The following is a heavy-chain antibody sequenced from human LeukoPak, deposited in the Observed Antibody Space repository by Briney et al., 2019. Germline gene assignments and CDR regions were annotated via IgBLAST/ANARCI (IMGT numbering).Heavy chain of an antibody. V-gene: IGHV5-51*01. CDR1: GYSFTSYW. Sequence: GESLKISCKGSGYSFTSYWIGWVRQMPGKGLECMGTIHPGNSDTRYSPSFQGQVTISSDKSISTAYLQWSSLKASDTAMYYCARHENGYNPFAYWGQGTLVTVSS. CDR2: IHPGNSDT. J-gene: IGHJ4*02. CDR3: ARHENGYNPFAY. D-gene: IGHD5-24*01.